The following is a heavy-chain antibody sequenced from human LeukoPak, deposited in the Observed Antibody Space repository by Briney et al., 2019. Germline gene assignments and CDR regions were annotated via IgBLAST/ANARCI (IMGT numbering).Heavy chain of an antibody. V-gene: IGHV1-8*01. D-gene: IGHD5-12*01. CDR1: GYTFTSYD. J-gene: IGHJ6*03. CDR3: ARGVATYYYYYYYMDV. Sequence: ASVKVSCKASGYTFTSYDINRVRQATGQGLEWMGWMNPNSGNTGYAQKFQGRVTMTRNTSISTAYMELSSLRSEDTAVYYCARGVATYYYYYYYMDVWGKGTTVTISS. CDR2: MNPNSGNT.